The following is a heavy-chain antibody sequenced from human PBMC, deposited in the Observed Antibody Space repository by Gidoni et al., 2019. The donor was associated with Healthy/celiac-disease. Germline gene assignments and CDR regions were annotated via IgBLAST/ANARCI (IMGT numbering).Heavy chain of an antibody. Sequence: SRINSDGSSTSCADSVKGRFTISRDNAKNTLYLQMNSLRAEDTAVYYCARGRVYDFWSGYLGFWSEAHSIYYYYGMDVWGQGTTVTVSS. D-gene: IGHD3-3*01. CDR3: ARGRVYDFWSGYLGFWSEAHSIYYYYGMDV. J-gene: IGHJ6*02. V-gene: IGHV3-74*01. CDR2: INSDGSST.